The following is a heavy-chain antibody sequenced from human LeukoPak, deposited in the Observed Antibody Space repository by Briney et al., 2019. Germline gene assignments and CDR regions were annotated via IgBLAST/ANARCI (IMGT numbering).Heavy chain of an antibody. CDR2: IYYSGST. V-gene: IGHV4-59*01. Sequence: SETLSLTCTVSGGSISSYYWSWIRQPPGKGLEWIGYIYYSGSTNYNPSLKSRVTISVDTSKNQFSLKLSSVTAADTAVYYCARDSTYYYYMDVWGKGTTVTVSS. J-gene: IGHJ6*03. CDR3: ARDSTYYYYMDV. CDR1: GGSISSYY.